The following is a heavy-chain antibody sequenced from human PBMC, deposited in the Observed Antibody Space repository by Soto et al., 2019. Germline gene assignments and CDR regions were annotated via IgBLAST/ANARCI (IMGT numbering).Heavy chain of an antibody. V-gene: IGHV4-59*01. J-gene: IGHJ4*02. CDR1: DGSISFYY. D-gene: IGHD6-13*01. Sequence: SETLSLTCTVSDGSISFYYWSWIRQPPGKGLEWIGYTYYSGSTNYNPSLKSRVTMSVDTSKNQFSLKLSSVTAADTAVYYCARTYWYSSSWYYFDYWGQGTLVTVSS. CDR2: TYYSGST. CDR3: ARTYWYSSSWYYFDY.